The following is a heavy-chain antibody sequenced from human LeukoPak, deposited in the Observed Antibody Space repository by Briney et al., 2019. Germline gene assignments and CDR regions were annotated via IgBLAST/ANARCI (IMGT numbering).Heavy chain of an antibody. D-gene: IGHD1-26*01. CDR2: IRYDGSNK. CDR1: GFTFSSYG. CDR3: ARAWWELPNYYYGMDV. V-gene: IGHV3-30*02. Sequence: GGSLRLSCAASGFTFSSYGMHWVRQAPGKGLEWVAFIRYDGSNKYYADSVKGRFTISRDNSKNTLYLQMNSLRAEDTAVYYCARAWWELPNYYYGMDVWGQGTTVTVSS. J-gene: IGHJ6*02.